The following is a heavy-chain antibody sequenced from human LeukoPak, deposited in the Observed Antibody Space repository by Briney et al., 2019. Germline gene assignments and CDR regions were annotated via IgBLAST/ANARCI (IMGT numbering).Heavy chain of an antibody. V-gene: IGHV4-59*08. CDR2: IYYSGST. CDR1: GGSISSYC. Sequence: SETLSLTCTVSGGSISSYCWSWIRQPPGKGLEWIGYIYYSGSTNYNPSLKSRVTISVDTSKNQFSLKLSSVTAADTAVYYCAGSRTYYYDSSGSLFDYWGQGTLVTVSS. CDR3: AGSRTYYYDSSGSLFDY. J-gene: IGHJ4*02. D-gene: IGHD3-22*01.